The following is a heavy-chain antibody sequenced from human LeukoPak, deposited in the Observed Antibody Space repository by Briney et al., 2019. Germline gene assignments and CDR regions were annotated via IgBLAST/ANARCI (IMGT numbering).Heavy chain of an antibody. J-gene: IGHJ3*02. CDR3: ARLSSDYGSGTYAFDI. V-gene: IGHV4-34*01. CDR1: GGFFSGYY. CDR2: LNHRGST. Sequence: PSETLSLICAVCGGFFSGYYWSWLRQPTGKWLEWIGKLNHRGSTNYTPSFKSRVTISVDTSKNQFSLKLSSVTAADTAVYYCARLSSDYGSGTYAFDIWGQGTMVTVSS. D-gene: IGHD3-10*01.